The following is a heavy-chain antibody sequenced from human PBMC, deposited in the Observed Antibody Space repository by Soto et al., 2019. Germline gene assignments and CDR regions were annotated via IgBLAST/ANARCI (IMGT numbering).Heavy chain of an antibody. V-gene: IGHV3-7*04. CDR3: AGGDYYDSSGPFSDAFDI. D-gene: IGHD3-22*01. Sequence: EVQLVESGGGLVQPGGSLRLSCAASGFTFSSYWMSWVRQATGKGLEWVANIKQDGSEKWYVDSVKGRFTIYRDNAKNSLYLEMNGRGAEDTAVYYCAGGDYYDSSGPFSDAFDIWGQGTMVTVSS. CDR2: IKQDGSEK. J-gene: IGHJ3*02. CDR1: GFTFSSYW.